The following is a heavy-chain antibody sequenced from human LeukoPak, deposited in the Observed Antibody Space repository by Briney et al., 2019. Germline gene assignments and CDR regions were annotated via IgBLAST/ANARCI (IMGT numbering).Heavy chain of an antibody. Sequence: PSETLSLTCTVSGGSISSGSYYWGWIRQPAGKGLEWIGRIYTSGSTNYNPSLKSRVTISVETDKNTFSRKLSSGTAEDTAVYYCASGYDILTGYYWAFDIWGQGTMVTVSS. J-gene: IGHJ3*02. D-gene: IGHD3-9*01. V-gene: IGHV4-61*02. CDR1: GGSISSGSYY. CDR2: IYTSGST. CDR3: ASGYDILTGYYWAFDI.